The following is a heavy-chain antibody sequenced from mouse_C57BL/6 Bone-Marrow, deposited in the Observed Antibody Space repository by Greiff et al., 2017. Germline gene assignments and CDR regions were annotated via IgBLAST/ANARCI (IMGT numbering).Heavy chain of an antibody. CDR3: TTGYDGDPCDY. CDR1: GFNIKDDY. J-gene: IGHJ2*01. V-gene: IGHV14-4*01. D-gene: IGHD2-3*01. CDR2: IDPENGDT. Sequence: EVQLQQSGAELVRPGASVKLSCTASGFNIKDDYMHWVKQRPEQGLEWIGWIDPENGDTEYASKFQGKAPITADTSSNTAYLQLSSLTSEDTAVYYCTTGYDGDPCDYWGQGTTLTVSS.